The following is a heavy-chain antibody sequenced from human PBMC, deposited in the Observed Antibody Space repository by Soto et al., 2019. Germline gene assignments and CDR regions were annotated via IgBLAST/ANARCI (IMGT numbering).Heavy chain of an antibody. J-gene: IGHJ4*02. D-gene: IGHD6-13*01. V-gene: IGHV3-23*01. Sequence: GGSLRLSCAASGFTFSSYAMSWVRQAPGKGLEWVSAIGGCGGRKYYADSVKGRFTISRDHSKNPLYLQMNSLRAEDTAVYYCGNIAAAGTCGFDYWVQGTLVTVSS. CDR3: GNIAAAGTCGFDY. CDR1: GFTFSSYA. CDR2: IGGCGGRK.